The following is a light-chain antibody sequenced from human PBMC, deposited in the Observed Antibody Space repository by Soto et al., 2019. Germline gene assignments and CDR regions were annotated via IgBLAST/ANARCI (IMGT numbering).Light chain of an antibody. V-gene: IGLV2-14*01. CDR1: RSDIGSYNY. J-gene: IGLJ1*01. CDR2: GVS. CDR3: ISYTGSSTSYV. Sequence: QSVLTQPASVSGSPGQSITISCSGTRSDIGSYNYVAWYQQFPGKTPKILIYGVSNRPSGVSSRLSCSKSGNTASLTISGLQAEDEADYYCISYTGSSTSYVFGSGTKVTVL.